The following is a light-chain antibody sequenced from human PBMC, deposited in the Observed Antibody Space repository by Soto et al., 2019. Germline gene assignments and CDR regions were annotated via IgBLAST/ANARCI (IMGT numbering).Light chain of an antibody. V-gene: IGLV1-40*01. J-gene: IGLJ1*01. CDR3: QSYASSLTTFV. CDR2: GDN. CDR1: SSNIGAEYD. Sequence: QSVLTQPPSVSGAPGQRVAISCTGSSSNIGAEYDVHWYQQLPGTAPKRLIYGDNNRPSGVPDRFSGSKSGTSASLAITGLQPEDAADYYCQSYASSLTTFVFGTGTKVTV.